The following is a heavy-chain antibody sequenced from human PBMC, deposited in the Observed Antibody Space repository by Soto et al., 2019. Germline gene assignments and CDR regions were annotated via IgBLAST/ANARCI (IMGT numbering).Heavy chain of an antibody. CDR1: GYTFTGYY. V-gene: IGHV1-2*02. CDR2: INPNSGGT. D-gene: IGHD6-13*01. CDR3: ARGPPYSSSWYNWFDP. Sequence: SVKVSCKASGYTFTGYYMHWVRQAPGQGLEWMGWINPNSGGTNYAQKFQGRVTMTRDTSISTAYMELSRLRSDDTAVYYCARGPPYSSSWYNWFDPWGQGTLVTVSS. J-gene: IGHJ5*02.